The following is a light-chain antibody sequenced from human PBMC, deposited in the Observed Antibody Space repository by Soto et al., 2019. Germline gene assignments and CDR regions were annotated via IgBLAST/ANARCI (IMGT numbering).Light chain of an antibody. CDR1: TSNIAGNT. CDR3: ATWDDSLNAAV. V-gene: IGLV1-44*01. CDR2: IDD. J-gene: IGLJ7*01. Sequence: QLVLTQPPSLSGTPGQRVTISCSGSTSNIAGNTVHWYQHLPETAPKLLIYIDDQRPSGIPHRFSGSKSGTSASLAISGLQSEDEADYYCATWDDSLNAAVFGGGTQLTVL.